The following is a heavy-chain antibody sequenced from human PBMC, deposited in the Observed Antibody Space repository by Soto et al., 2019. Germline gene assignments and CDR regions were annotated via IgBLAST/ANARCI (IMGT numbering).Heavy chain of an antibody. CDR2: IYYSGST. D-gene: IGHD3-9*01. Sequence: SETLSLTCTVSGGSISSYYWSWIRQPPGKGLEWIGYIYYSGSTNYNPSLKSRVTISVDTSKNQFSLKLSSVTAADTAVYYCARRDYDILTGSYTAFDIWGQGTMVTVSS. J-gene: IGHJ3*02. CDR1: GGSISSYY. V-gene: IGHV4-59*08. CDR3: ARRDYDILTGSYTAFDI.